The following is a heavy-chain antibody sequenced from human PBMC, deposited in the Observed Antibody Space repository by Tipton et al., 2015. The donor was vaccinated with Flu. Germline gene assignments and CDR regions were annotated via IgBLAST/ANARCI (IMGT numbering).Heavy chain of an antibody. V-gene: IGHV3-21*01. D-gene: IGHD2-2*02. CDR2: LSSGNTYI. Sequence: SLRLSCAASGFTFSYYTMNWVRQAPGKGLEWVSSLSSGNTYIYYADSVKGRFTISRDNAKDSLYLQMNSLRAEDTAVYYCAGGVPLTSCYTCYYYALDVWGQGTTVTVS. J-gene: IGHJ6*02. CDR1: GFTFSYYT. CDR3: AGGVPLTSCYTCYYYALDV.